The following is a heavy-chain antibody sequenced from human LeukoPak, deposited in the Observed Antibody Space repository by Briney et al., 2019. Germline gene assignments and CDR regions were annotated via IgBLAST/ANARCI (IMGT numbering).Heavy chain of an antibody. CDR2: MNPNSGHT. CDR3: ARGSGGWIQLWLISADAFNI. V-gene: IGHV1-8*03. D-gene: IGHD5-18*01. Sequence: AASVKVSCKASGYTFTSYDINWVRQATGQGLEWMGWMNPNSGHTGYAQKFQGRVTITRNTSISTAYMELSSLRSEDTAMYYCARGSGGWIQLWLISADAFNIWGQGTMVTVSS. CDR1: GYTFTSYD. J-gene: IGHJ3*02.